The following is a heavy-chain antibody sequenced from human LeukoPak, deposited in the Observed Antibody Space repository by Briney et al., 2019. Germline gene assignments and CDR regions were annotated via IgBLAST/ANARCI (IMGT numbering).Heavy chain of an antibody. D-gene: IGHD5-24*01. Sequence: PSETLSLTCAVYGGSFSGYYWSWIRQPPGKGLEWIGEINHSGSTNYNPSLKSRVTISVDTSKNQFSLKLSSVTAADTAVYYRAREMRYNWFDPWGQGTLVTVSS. CDR3: AREMRYNWFDP. CDR1: GGSFSGYY. J-gene: IGHJ5*02. V-gene: IGHV4-34*01. CDR2: INHSGST.